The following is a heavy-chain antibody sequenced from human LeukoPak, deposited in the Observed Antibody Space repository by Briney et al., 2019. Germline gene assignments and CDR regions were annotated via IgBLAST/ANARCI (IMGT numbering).Heavy chain of an antibody. CDR3: ARRGGSPLGAFDI. V-gene: IGHV4-39*07. Sequence: SETLSLTCSASGGSISSSSYYWGWIRQPPGKGLEWIGSIYYTGSTYYNPSLKSRVTISVDTSKNQFSLKLTSVTAADTAVYYCARRGGSPLGAFDIWGQGTMVTVSS. CDR1: GGSISSSSYY. D-gene: IGHD1-26*01. J-gene: IGHJ3*02. CDR2: IYYTGST.